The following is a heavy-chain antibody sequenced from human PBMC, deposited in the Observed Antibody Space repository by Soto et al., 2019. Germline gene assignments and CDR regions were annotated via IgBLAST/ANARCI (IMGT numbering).Heavy chain of an antibody. J-gene: IGHJ6*03. D-gene: IGHD4-17*01. V-gene: IGHV1-8*01. CDR3: ARGVRNTVTTPGYYYYYMDV. CDR1: GYTFTSYD. Sequence: QVQLVQSGAEVKKPGASVKVSCKASGYTFTSYDINWVRQATGQGLEWMGWMNPNSGNTGYAQKFQGRITMTRNTSISKAYMELSSMRSEDTAVYYCARGVRNTVTTPGYYYYYMDVWGKGTTVTVSS. CDR2: MNPNSGNT.